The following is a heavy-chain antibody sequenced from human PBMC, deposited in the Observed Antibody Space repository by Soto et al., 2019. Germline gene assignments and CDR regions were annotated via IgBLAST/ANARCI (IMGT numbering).Heavy chain of an antibody. CDR1: GYTFSGYY. CDR3: AREGTGYSAFDI. V-gene: IGHV1-2*02. Sequence: ASVKVSCKVSGYTFSGYYMHWVRQAPGQGLEWMGWINPKSGGTKYVQKFQGRVTMTRDTSSNTVYMDLSRLTSDDTAVYYCAREGTGYSAFDIWGQGTMVTVSS. CDR2: INPKSGGT. D-gene: IGHD3-9*01. J-gene: IGHJ3*02.